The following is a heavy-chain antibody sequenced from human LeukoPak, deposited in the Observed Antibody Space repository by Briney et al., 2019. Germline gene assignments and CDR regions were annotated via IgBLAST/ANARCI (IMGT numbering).Heavy chain of an antibody. CDR2: IYQGGST. J-gene: IGHJ3*02. CDR1: GYSISSGYY. Sequence: SETLSLTCAVSGYSISSGYYWGWIRQPPGKGLEWIGSIYQGGSTFYNPSLKSRVTISVDTSRNQFSLKLSSVTAADTAVYYCARVSGRGYLDAFDIWGQGTMVTVSA. D-gene: IGHD3-22*01. CDR3: ARVSGRGYLDAFDI. V-gene: IGHV4-38-2*01.